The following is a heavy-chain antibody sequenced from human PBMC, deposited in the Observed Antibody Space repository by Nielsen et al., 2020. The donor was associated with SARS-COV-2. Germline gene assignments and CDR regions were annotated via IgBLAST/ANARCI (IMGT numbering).Heavy chain of an antibody. CDR1: GFTFSSLW. CDR3: ATLTTGYYYGMDV. J-gene: IGHJ6*02. D-gene: IGHD4-11*01. V-gene: IGHV3-7*03. CDR2: IKPDGSEK. Sequence: GESLKISCAASGFTFSSLWMSWVRQVPGKGLEWVADIKPDGSEKVYVDSVKGRFTISRDNAKNSLYLQMNSLRAEDTALYYCATLTTGYYYGMDVWGQGTTVTVSS.